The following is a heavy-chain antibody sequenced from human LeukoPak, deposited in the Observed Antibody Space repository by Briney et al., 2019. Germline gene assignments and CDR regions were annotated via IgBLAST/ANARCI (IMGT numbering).Heavy chain of an antibody. V-gene: IGHV3-23*01. CDR2: ITGRGEHM. CDR1: GFTFSSYW. D-gene: IGHD6-25*01. CDR3: TKDRRLAAFDY. Sequence: GGSLRLSCAASGFTFSSYWMNWVRQAPGKGLEWVSGITGRGEHMFYAGSVKGRFTISRDNSKNTLYLQMNSLRAEDTAVYYCTKDRRLAAFDYGGQGTLVTVSS. J-gene: IGHJ4*02.